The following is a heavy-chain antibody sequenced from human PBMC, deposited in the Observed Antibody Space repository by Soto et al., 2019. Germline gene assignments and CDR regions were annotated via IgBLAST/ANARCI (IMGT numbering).Heavy chain of an antibody. V-gene: IGHV3-30*18. CDR1: GFTFSSYG. Sequence: GGSLRLSCAASGFTFSSYGMHWVRQAPGKGLEWVAVISYDGSNKYYADSVKGRFTISRDNSKNTLYLQMNSLRAEDTAVYYCAKLFDFWSGYLSGNIYWGQGTLVTVSS. CDR3: AKLFDFWSGYLSGNIY. CDR2: ISYDGSNK. J-gene: IGHJ4*02. D-gene: IGHD3-3*01.